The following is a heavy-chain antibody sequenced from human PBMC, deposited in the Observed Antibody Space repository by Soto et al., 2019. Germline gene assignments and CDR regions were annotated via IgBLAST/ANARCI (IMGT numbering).Heavy chain of an antibody. CDR1: GYTFTSYD. CDR2: MNPNSGNT. CDR3: ARGSSSWYTEPYDY. Sequence: QVQLVQSRAEVKKPGASVKVSCKASGYTFTSYDINWVRQATGQGLEWMGWMNPNSGNTGYAQKFQGRVTMTRNTSISTAYMELSSLRSEDTAVYYGARGSSSWYTEPYDYWGQGTLVTVSS. D-gene: IGHD6-13*01. J-gene: IGHJ4*02. V-gene: IGHV1-8*01.